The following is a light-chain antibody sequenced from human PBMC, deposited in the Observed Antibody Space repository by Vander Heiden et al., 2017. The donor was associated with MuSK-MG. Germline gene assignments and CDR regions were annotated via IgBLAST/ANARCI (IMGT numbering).Light chain of an antibody. V-gene: IGKV1-39*01. CDR1: QSISIS. Sequence: DTQLPQLPPPLSASVGDRVSITCRASQSISISLNWYQLKPGTAPELLIYAASTLQSGAPSRFSGSGSGTDFTLTISRLQPEDFATYYCQQSDSNPLTFGGGTTVDIK. J-gene: IGKJ4*01. CDR3: QQSDSNPLT. CDR2: AAS.